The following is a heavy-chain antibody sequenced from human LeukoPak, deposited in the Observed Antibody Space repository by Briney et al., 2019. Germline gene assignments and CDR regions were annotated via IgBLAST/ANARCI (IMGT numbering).Heavy chain of an antibody. J-gene: IGHJ5*02. CDR1: GFTFSSYW. V-gene: IGHV3-7*01. Sequence: GGSPRLSCAASGFTFSSYWMSWVRQAPGKGLEWVANIKQDGSEKYYVDSVKGRFTISRDNAMNSLYLQMNSLRAEDTAVYYCARSDRYSSSWYPNNWFDPWGQGTLVTVSS. D-gene: IGHD6-13*01. CDR3: ARSDRYSSSWYPNNWFDP. CDR2: IKQDGSEK.